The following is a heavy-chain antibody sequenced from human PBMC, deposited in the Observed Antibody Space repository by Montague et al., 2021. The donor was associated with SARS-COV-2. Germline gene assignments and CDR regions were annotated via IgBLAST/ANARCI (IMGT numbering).Heavy chain of an antibody. V-gene: IGHV3-74*03. CDR1: GFTFSEYW. CDR2: TNSDGRST. CDR3: VREVGLVVARTLGRLDP. Sequence: SLRLSCAVSGFTFSEYWMHWVRQTPGKGLEWVSRTNSDGRSTTYADSVKGRFTISRDNAKNTLYLQMNSLRGEDTAVYYCVREVGLVVARTLGRLDPWGQGTLVTGSS. D-gene: IGHD2-21*01. J-gene: IGHJ5*02.